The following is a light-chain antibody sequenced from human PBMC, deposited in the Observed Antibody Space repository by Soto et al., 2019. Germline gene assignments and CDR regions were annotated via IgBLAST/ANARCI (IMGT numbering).Light chain of an antibody. CDR2: GSS. J-gene: IGKJ1*01. V-gene: IGKV3-20*01. CDR3: QQYGSSPRT. CDR1: QSVGSNS. Sequence: EVVLTQSPGTLSLSPGERATLSCRASQSVGSNSLAWYQQKPGQAPRLLIYGSSTRATGIPDRFSGSGSGTDFTLTVSRLEPEDSAVYYCQQYGSSPRTFGQGTKVEIK.